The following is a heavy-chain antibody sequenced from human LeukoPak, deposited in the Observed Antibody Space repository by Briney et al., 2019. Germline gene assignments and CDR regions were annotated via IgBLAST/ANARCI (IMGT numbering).Heavy chain of an antibody. CDR2: IYYSGST. V-gene: IGHV4-59*08. D-gene: IGHD2-2*01. CDR3: ARHKRRIVVVPAAGFDY. Sequence: SETLSLTCTVSGGSISSYYWSWIRQPPGKGLEWIGYIYYSGSTNYNPSLKSRVTISVDTSKNQFSLKLSSVTAADTAVYYCARHKRRIVVVPAAGFDYWGQGTLVTVSS. CDR1: GGSISSYY. J-gene: IGHJ4*02.